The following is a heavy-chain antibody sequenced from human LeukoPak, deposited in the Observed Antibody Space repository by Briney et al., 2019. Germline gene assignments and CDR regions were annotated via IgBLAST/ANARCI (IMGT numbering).Heavy chain of an antibody. CDR2: IIPIFGTA. D-gene: IGHD6-19*01. CDR3: ARDAAPLMYSSGWCAFDI. J-gene: IGHJ3*02. Sequence: GSSVKVSCKASGGTFSNYAISWVRQAPGQGLEWMGGIIPIFGTANYAQKFRGRVTITADKSTRTAYMELSSLRSEDTAVYYCARDAAPLMYSSGWCAFDIWGQGTMVTVSS. CDR1: GGTFSNYA. V-gene: IGHV1-69*06.